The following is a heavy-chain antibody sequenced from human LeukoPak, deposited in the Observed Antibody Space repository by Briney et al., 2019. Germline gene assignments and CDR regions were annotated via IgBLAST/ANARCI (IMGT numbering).Heavy chain of an antibody. CDR3: AREISSWYRTEGRFDP. Sequence: PGGSLRLFCAASGFPFSSYAMTWVRQAPGKGLEGVANIKQDGTERYYVDSLEGRFIISRDNAKYSLYLQINSMRAEDTAVYYCAREISSWYRTEGRFDPWGQGTLVTASS. CDR2: IKQDGTER. D-gene: IGHD6-13*01. J-gene: IGHJ5*02. V-gene: IGHV3-7*01. CDR1: GFPFSSYA.